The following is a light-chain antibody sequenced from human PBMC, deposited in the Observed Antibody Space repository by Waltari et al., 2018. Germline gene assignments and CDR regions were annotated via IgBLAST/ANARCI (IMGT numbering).Light chain of an antibody. CDR1: QDITTS. V-gene: IGKV1-5*03. CDR3: QQFHSYPVT. J-gene: IGKJ4*01. CDR2: RTS. Sequence: DIQMTQSPSTLSASVGDRVTITCRASQDITTSLAWYQQKPGKAPKVLIDRTSNLKSGVSSRFSGSGSGTEFTLTINSLQPDDFATYYCQQFHSYPVTLGGGTKVEIK.